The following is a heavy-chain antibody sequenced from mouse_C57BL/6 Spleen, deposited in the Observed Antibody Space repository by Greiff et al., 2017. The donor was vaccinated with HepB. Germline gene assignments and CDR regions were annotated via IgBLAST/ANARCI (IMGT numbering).Heavy chain of an antibody. D-gene: IGHD2-2*01. CDR2: ISSGGSYT. CDR3: ARGGNGYDVEYLDY. V-gene: IGHV5-6*01. Sequence: EVQRVESGGDLVKPGGSLKLSCAASGFTFSSYGMSWVRQTPDKRLEWVATISSGGSYTYYPDSVKGRFTISRDNAKNTLYLQMSSLKSEDTAMYYCARGGNGYDVEYLDYWGQGTTLTVSS. J-gene: IGHJ2*01. CDR1: GFTFSSYG.